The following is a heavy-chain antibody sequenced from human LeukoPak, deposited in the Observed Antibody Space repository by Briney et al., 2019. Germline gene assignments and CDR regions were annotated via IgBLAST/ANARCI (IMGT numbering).Heavy chain of an antibody. Sequence: PGGSLRLSCAASGFTFSSYAMSWVRQAPGKGLEWVSDISGSGGRIYYGASVKGRFIISRDNSKNTLNLQMNSLRAEDTAVYYCARSFSSGWYEVYYFDYWGQGTLVTVSS. CDR1: GFTFSSYA. J-gene: IGHJ4*02. D-gene: IGHD6-19*01. CDR3: ARSFSSGWYEVYYFDY. CDR2: ISGSGGRI. V-gene: IGHV3-23*01.